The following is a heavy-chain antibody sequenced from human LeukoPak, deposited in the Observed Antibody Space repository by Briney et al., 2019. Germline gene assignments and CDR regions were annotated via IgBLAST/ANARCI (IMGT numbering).Heavy chain of an antibody. CDR3: ARGSGNYYTRFDY. V-gene: IGHV3-33*01. J-gene: IGHJ4*02. D-gene: IGHD3-10*01. Sequence: GGFLRLSCAASGFTINSYGMHWVRQAPGKGLEWVAVIWYDGSNKYYADSVKGRFTISRDNSKNTLYLQMNSLRAEDTALYYCARGSGNYYTRFDYWGQGTLVTVSS. CDR1: GFTINSYG. CDR2: IWYDGSNK.